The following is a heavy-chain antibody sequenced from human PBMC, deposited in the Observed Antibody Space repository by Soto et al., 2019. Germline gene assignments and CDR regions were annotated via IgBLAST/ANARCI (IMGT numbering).Heavy chain of an antibody. Sequence: SETLSLTCAVYGGSFSGYYWSWIRQPPGKGLEWIGEINHSGSTNYNPSLKSRVTISVDTSKNQFSLKLSSVTAADTAVYYCAREKYSSSWYYYYYMDVWGKGTTVTVSS. CDR1: GGSFSGYY. J-gene: IGHJ6*03. CDR3: AREKYSSSWYYYYYMDV. D-gene: IGHD6-13*01. CDR2: INHSGST. V-gene: IGHV4-34*01.